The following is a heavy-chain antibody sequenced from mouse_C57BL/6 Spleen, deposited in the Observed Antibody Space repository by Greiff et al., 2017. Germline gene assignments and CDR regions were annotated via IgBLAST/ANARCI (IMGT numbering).Heavy chain of an antibody. V-gene: IGHV1-50*01. Sequence: SCKASGYTFTSYWMQWVTQRPGLGLEWIGEIDPSDSYTNYNQKFKGKATLTVDTSSSTAYMQLSSLTSEDSAVYYCARKDSRGYFDVWGTGTTVTVSS. J-gene: IGHJ1*03. CDR2: IDPSDSYT. CDR1: GYTFTSYW. CDR3: ARKDSRGYFDV.